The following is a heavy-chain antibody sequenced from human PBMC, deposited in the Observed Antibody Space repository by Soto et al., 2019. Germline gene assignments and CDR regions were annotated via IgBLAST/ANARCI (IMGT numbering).Heavy chain of an antibody. CDR3: AKDFSGVAIGY. D-gene: IGHD5-12*01. V-gene: IGHV3-23*01. Sequence: GGSLRLSCAASRFTFSSYAMTWVRQAPGKGLEWVSAISGSGGSTYYADSVKGRFTISRDNSKNTLYLQMNSLRAEDTAVYYCAKDFSGVAIGYWGQGTLVTVSS. CDR2: ISGSGGST. J-gene: IGHJ4*02. CDR1: RFTFSSYA.